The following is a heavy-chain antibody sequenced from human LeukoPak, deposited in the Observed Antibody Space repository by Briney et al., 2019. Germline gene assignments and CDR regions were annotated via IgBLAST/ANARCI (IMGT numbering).Heavy chain of an antibody. D-gene: IGHD3-22*01. Sequence: ASVKVSCKASGYTFTGYYMHWVRQAPGQGLEWMGWINPNSGGTKYAQKFQGRVTMTRDTSISTAYMELSRLRSDDTAVYYCARDSYYDSSGYYSSEYFQHWGQGTLVTVSS. CDR1: GYTFTGYY. J-gene: IGHJ1*01. V-gene: IGHV1-2*02. CDR2: INPNSGGT. CDR3: ARDSYYDSSGYYSSEYFQH.